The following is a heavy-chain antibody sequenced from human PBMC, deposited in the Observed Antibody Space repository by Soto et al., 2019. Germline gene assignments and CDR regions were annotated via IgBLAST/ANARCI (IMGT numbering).Heavy chain of an antibody. D-gene: IGHD3-22*01. J-gene: IGHJ5*02. CDR1: GFNFSSNA. Sequence: PGGSLRLSCAASGFNFSSNAMHWVRQAPGEGLEWVAVISYDGSNKYKTDSVKGRFTISRDNSKNMLFLQMNSLRAEDTAVYYCATTNYYDSSALTWGQGSLVTVSS. V-gene: IGHV3-30-3*01. CDR2: ISYDGSNK. CDR3: ATTNYYDSSALT.